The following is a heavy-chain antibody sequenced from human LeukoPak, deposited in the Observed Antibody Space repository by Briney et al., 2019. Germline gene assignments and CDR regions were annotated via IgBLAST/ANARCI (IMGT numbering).Heavy chain of an antibody. Sequence: GGSLRLSCAASGFTVSSTYMSWVRQAPGKGLEWVSVIYSGGSTYYADSVKGRFTISRDNAKNTMYLQMNSLRVEDTAVYYCARGRSGSGSFFDYWGQGTLVTVSS. CDR2: IYSGGST. V-gene: IGHV3-53*01. CDR3: ARGRSGSGSFFDY. CDR1: GFTVSSTY. J-gene: IGHJ4*02. D-gene: IGHD3-10*01.